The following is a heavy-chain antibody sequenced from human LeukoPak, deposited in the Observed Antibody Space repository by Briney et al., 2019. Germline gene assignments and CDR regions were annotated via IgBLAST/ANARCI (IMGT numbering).Heavy chain of an antibody. Sequence: GRSLRLSCAASGFTFSSYGMHWVRQAPGKGLEWVAVISYDGSNKYYADSVKGRFTISGDNSKNTLYLQMNSLRAEDTAVYYCARLTVVTMIDYWGQGTLVTVSS. J-gene: IGHJ4*02. D-gene: IGHD4-23*01. CDR1: GFTFSSYG. CDR2: ISYDGSNK. V-gene: IGHV3-30*03. CDR3: ARLTVVTMIDY.